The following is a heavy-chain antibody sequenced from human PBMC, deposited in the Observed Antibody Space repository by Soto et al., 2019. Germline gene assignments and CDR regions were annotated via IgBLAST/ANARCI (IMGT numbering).Heavy chain of an antibody. CDR3: ARGMTPPGAPAWYYFDS. V-gene: IGHV4-4*07. CDR2: FSLSGTT. CDR1: GASITGSSY. J-gene: IGHJ4*02. D-gene: IGHD2-8*02. Sequence: QVQLQESGPGLMKPSETLSLTCTVSGASITGSSYWSWIRQPAGKGLEWIGRFSLSGTTNYNPSLRSRVTMSADVSKNQFSLRLTSVTAADTALYYCARGMTPPGAPAWYYFDSCGPGTLGTVSS.